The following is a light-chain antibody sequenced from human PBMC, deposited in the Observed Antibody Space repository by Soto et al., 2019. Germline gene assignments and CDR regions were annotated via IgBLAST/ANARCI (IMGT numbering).Light chain of an antibody. V-gene: IGKV3-20*01. Sequence: EIVLTQSPGTLSLYPGERATLSCRASQSVSSSYLAWYQQKPGQAPRLLIYGASSRATGIPDRFSGSGSGTDFTLTISRLEPEDFAVYYCQQYGSSPLVTFGGGTKVDIK. CDR1: QSVSSSY. CDR3: QQYGSSPLVT. CDR2: GAS. J-gene: IGKJ4*01.